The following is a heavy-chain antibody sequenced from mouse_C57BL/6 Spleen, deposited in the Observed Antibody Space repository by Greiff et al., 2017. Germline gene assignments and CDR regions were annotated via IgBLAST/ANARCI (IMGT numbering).Heavy chain of an antibody. CDR1: GYTFTSYW. CDR3: ARYTAHVSYFDY. Sequence: QVQLQQPGTELVKPGASVKLSCKASGYTFTSYWMHWVKQRPGQGLEWIGNINPSNGGTNYNAKFKSKATLTVDKSSSTAYMQLSSLTSEDSAVYYCARYTAHVSYFDYWGQGTTLTVSS. V-gene: IGHV1-53*01. CDR2: INPSNGGT. D-gene: IGHD3-1*01. J-gene: IGHJ2*01.